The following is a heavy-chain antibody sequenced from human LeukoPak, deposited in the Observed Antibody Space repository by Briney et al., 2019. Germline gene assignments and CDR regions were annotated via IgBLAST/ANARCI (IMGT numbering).Heavy chain of an antibody. D-gene: IGHD2-2*01. CDR1: GYSISSGYY. J-gene: IGHJ3*02. CDR2: IHQSGSI. CDR3: ARVLRSSTLAFNI. V-gene: IGHV4-38-2*02. Sequence: SETLSLTCTVSGYSISSGYYWGWIRQSPGKGLEWIGSIHQSGSIYYNPSLESRVALSVDTSKNQFSLKLSSVTAADTAVYYCARVLRSSTLAFNIWAKGQWSPSLQ.